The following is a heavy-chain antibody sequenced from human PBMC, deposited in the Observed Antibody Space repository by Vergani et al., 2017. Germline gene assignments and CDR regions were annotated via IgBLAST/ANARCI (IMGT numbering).Heavy chain of an antibody. V-gene: IGHV1-18*01. D-gene: IGHD2-2*01. CDR2: ISAYNGNT. CDR1: GYTFTSYG. Sequence: QVQLVQSGAEVKKPGASVKVSCKASGYTFTSYGISWVRQAPGQGLEWMGWISAYNGNTNYAQKPQGRVTMTTDTSTSTAYMELRSLRSDDTAVYYCARCVWYCSSTSCFKLELGYYYYMDVWGKGTTVTVSS. J-gene: IGHJ6*03. CDR3: ARCVWYCSSTSCFKLELGYYYYMDV.